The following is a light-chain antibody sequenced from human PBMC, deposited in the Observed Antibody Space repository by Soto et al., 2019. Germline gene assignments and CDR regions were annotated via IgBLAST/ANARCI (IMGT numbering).Light chain of an antibody. CDR3: GAWDANLHGYV. Sequence: QSVLTQPPSASGTPGQRVTTSCSGGSSNIGSESVNWYQHLPGAAPKLLIFGNNQRPSGVPDRFSGSKSGTSASLAISGLQSEDEADYYCGAWDANLHGYVFGSGTKVTVL. J-gene: IGLJ1*01. V-gene: IGLV1-44*01. CDR1: SSNIGSES. CDR2: GNN.